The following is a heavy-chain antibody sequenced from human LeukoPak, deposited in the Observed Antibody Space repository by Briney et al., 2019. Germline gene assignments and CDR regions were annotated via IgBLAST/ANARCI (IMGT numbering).Heavy chain of an antibody. CDR1: GGSFSGYY. CDR3: ARSRTKYYYGSGSYPFDY. V-gene: IGHV4-34*01. Sequence: SETLSLTCAVYGGSFSGYYWSWIRQPPGKGLEWIGEINHSGSTNYNPSLKSRVTISVDTSKNQSSLKLSSVTAAATAVYYCARSRTKYYYGSGSYPFDYWGQGTLVTVSS. D-gene: IGHD3-10*01. J-gene: IGHJ4*02. CDR2: INHSGST.